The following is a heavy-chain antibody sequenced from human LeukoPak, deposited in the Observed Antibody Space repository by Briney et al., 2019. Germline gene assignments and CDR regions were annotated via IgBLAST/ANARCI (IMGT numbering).Heavy chain of an antibody. Sequence: SETLSLTCNVSGGSTSTSNCRWGWIRQSPGKGLEWIGSISYSGSANYNPSLKSRVTVSVDTSKNQFSLKLSSVTAADTAVYFCARRMGQQLGVDAFDVWGQGTMVTVSS. CDR3: ARRMGQQLGVDAFDV. CDR1: GGSTSTSNCR. J-gene: IGHJ3*01. V-gene: IGHV4-39*07. D-gene: IGHD6-13*01. CDR2: ISYSGSA.